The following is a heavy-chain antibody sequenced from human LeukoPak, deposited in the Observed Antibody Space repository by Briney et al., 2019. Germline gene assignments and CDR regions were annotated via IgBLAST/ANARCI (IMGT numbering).Heavy chain of an antibody. V-gene: IGHV1-18*01. D-gene: IGHD6-19*01. CDR2: ISAYNGNT. CDR1: GGTFSRYA. CDR3: ARDVRGYSSGWYRNWFDP. J-gene: IGHJ5*02. Sequence: ASVKVSCKASGGTFSRYAISWVRQAPGQGLEWMGWISAYNGNTNYAQKLQGRVTMITDTSTSTAYMELRSLRSDDTAVYYCARDVRGYSSGWYRNWFDPWGQGTLVTVSS.